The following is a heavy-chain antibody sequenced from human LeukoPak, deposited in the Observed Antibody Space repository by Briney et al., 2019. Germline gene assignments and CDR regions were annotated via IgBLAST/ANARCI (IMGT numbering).Heavy chain of an antibody. J-gene: IGHJ4*02. Sequence: GGSLRLSCAASGFTFSSYAMSWVRQAPGKGLEWVSAISGSGGSTYYADSVKGRFTISRDNSKNTLYLQMNSLRVEDTAVYYCAKTFGYYDSSGYGFDYWGQGTLVTVSS. CDR3: AKTFGYYDSSGYGFDY. D-gene: IGHD3-22*01. CDR2: ISGSGGST. CDR1: GFTFSSYA. V-gene: IGHV3-23*01.